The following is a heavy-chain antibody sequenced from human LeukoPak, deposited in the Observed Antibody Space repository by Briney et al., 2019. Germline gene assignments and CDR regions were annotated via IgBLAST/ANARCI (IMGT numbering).Heavy chain of an antibody. CDR2: IRYDGSNK. Sequence: QPGGSLRLSCAASGFTFSSYGMHWVRQAPGEGLEWVAFIRYDGSNKYYADSVKGRFTIPRDNSKNTLYLQMGSLRAEDMAVYYCARDYYRYSSSWYGVEKDYYYYYYMDVWGKGTTVTVSS. CDR1: GFTFSSYG. D-gene: IGHD6-13*01. CDR3: ARDYYRYSSSWYGVEKDYYYYYYMDV. V-gene: IGHV3-30*02. J-gene: IGHJ6*03.